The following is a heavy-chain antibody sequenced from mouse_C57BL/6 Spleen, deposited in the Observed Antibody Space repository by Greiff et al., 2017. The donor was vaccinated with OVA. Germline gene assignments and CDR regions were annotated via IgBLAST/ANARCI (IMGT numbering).Heavy chain of an antibody. J-gene: IGHJ4*01. D-gene: IGHD2-5*01. V-gene: IGHV1-4*01. Sequence: QVQLQQSGAELARPGASVKMSCKASGYTFTSYTMHWVKQRPGQGLEWIGYITPSSGYTKYNQKFKDKATLTADKSSSTAYMQLSSLTTEDSAVYYCERWGSNYSMDYWGQGTSVTVSA. CDR1: GYTFTSYT. CDR3: ERWGSNYSMDY. CDR2: ITPSSGYT.